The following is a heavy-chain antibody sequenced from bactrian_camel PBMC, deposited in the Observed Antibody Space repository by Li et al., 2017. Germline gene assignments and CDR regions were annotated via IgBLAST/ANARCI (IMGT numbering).Heavy chain of an antibody. CDR1: GSTYITSYC. D-gene: IGHD7*01. V-gene: IGHV3S53*01. J-gene: IGHJ4*01. CDR3: GTRSGDWLTLMESAFYY. CDR2: ISTIGST. Sequence: VQLVESGGGSVQAGGSLNLSCVASGSTYITSYCMAWFRQAPGEGREGVAAISTIGSTRYSDSVKGRFTISKDNVKNILFLQMSSLRPEDTGMYYCGTRSGDWLTLMESAFYYWGQGTQVTVS.